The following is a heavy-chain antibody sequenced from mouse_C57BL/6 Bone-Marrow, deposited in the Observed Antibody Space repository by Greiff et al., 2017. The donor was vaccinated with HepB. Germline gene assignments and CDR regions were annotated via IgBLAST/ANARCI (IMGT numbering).Heavy chain of an antibody. J-gene: IGHJ4*01. D-gene: IGHD2-3*01. Sequence: EVQVVESGTVLARPGASVKMSCKTSGYTFTSYWMHWVKQRPGQGLEWIGAIYPGNSDTSYNQKFKGKAKLTAVTSASTAYMELSSLTNEDSAVYYCTRRDGYSYAMDYWGQGTSVTVSS. CDR2: IYPGNSDT. V-gene: IGHV1-5*01. CDR1: GYTFTSYW. CDR3: TRRDGYSYAMDY.